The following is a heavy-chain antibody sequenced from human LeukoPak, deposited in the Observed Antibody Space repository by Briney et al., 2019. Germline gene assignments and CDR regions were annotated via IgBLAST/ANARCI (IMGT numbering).Heavy chain of an antibody. CDR3: ARSEYSSGWYDY. CDR1: GGSISSGDYY. V-gene: IGHV4-30-4*01. D-gene: IGHD6-19*01. Sequence: SETLSLTCTVSGGSISSGDYYWSWIRQPPGKGLEWIGYIYYSGSTYYNPSLKSRVTISVDTSKNQFSLKLSSVTAADTAVYYCARSEYSSGWYDYWGQGTLVTVSS. CDR2: IYYSGST. J-gene: IGHJ4*02.